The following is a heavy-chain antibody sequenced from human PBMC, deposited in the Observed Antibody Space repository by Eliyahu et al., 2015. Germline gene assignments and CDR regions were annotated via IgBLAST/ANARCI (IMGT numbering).Heavy chain of an antibody. CDR2: MYNGGAT. V-gene: IGHV3-53*01. CDR1: GXTVXSSY. Sequence: EVQLVESGGGLIQPGGSLRLSCAASGXTVXSSYMSWVRQAPGKGLEWLSVMYNGGATYXADSVKGRFTISRDSSKNTLYLQMNSLRADDTAVYYCARDLGAYKRAFDYWGQGTLVTVSS. CDR3: ARDLGAYKRAFDY. J-gene: IGHJ4*02. D-gene: IGHD3-16*01.